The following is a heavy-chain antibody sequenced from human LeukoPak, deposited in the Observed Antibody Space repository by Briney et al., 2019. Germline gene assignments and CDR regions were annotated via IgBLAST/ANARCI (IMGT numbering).Heavy chain of an antibody. D-gene: IGHD3-10*01. CDR3: ARVATIIQGVIRGWFDP. CDR1: GYTFNSYD. CDR2: MNPNSGNT. Sequence: GASVKVSCKASGYTFNSYDINWVRQATGQGLEWMGWMNPNSGNTGYAQKFQGRVTMTRNSSISTAYMELSSLRSEDTAVYYCARVATIIQGVIRGWFDPWGQGTRVTVSS. V-gene: IGHV1-8*01. J-gene: IGHJ5*02.